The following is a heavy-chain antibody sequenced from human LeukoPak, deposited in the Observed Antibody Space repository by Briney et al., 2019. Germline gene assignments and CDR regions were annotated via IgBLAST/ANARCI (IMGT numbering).Heavy chain of an antibody. CDR1: GFIVSNNY. D-gene: IGHD2/OR15-2a*01. CDR2: IYSDGTT. J-gene: IGHJ4*02. Sequence: PGGSLRLSCAAPGFIVSNNYMNWVRQAPGKGLEWVSIIYSDGTTYYADSVKGRFTISRDNSKNTLYLQMNSLRAEDTAVYYCTRDPFGSKGLFHSWGQGTLVSVSS. CDR3: TRDPFGSKGLFHS. V-gene: IGHV3-53*01.